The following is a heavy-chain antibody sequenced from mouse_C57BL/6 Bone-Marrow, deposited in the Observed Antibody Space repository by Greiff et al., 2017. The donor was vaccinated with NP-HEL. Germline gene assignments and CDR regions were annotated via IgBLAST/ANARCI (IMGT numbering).Heavy chain of an antibody. V-gene: IGHV5-16*01. CDR2: INYDGSST. CDR3: ARERNGYDGYFDY. J-gene: IGHJ2*01. D-gene: IGHD2-2*01. CDR1: GFTFSDYY. Sequence: DVKLVGSEGGLVQPGSSMKLSCTASGFTFSDYYMAWVRQVPEKGLEWVANINYDGSSTYYLDSLKSRFIISRDNAKNILYLQMSSLKSEDTATYYCARERNGYDGYFDYWGQGTTLTVSS.